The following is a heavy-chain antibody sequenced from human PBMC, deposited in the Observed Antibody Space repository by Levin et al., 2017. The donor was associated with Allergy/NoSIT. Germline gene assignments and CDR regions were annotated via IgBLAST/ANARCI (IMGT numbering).Heavy chain of an antibody. D-gene: IGHD3-10*01. CDR1: GFTVSSNY. Sequence: GGSLRLSCAASGFTVSSNYMSWVRQAPGKGLEWVSVIYSGGSTYYADSVKGRFTISRDNSKNTLYLQMNGLRAEDTAVYYCARGEEYYGSGSYPPDYWGQGTLVTVSS. CDR3: ARGEEYYGSGSYPPDY. V-gene: IGHV3-66*01. J-gene: IGHJ4*02. CDR2: IYSGGST.